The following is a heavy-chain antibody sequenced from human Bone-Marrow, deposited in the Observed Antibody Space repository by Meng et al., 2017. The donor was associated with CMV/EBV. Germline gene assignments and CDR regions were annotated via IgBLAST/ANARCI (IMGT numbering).Heavy chain of an antibody. V-gene: IGHV1-2*02. J-gene: IGHJ6*02. Sequence: ASVKVSCKASGYTFTGYYMHWVRQAPGQGLEWMGWINPNSGGTNYAQKFQGRVTMTRDTSISTAYMELSRLRSDDTAVYYCAREKYSGSYYYDMDVWGQGTTVTVSS. CDR1: GYTFTGYY. CDR2: INPNSGGT. D-gene: IGHD1-26*01. CDR3: AREKYSGSYYYDMDV.